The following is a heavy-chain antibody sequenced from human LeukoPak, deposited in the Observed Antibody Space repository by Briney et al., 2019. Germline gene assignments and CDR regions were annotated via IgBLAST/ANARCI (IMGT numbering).Heavy chain of an antibody. Sequence: SETLSLTCTVSGGSISSYYWSWIRQPAGKGLEWIGRIYTSGSTNYNPSLKSRVTMSVDTFKNQFSLKLSSVTAADTAVYYCARGSKYSLFGRYYYYGMDVWGQGTTVTVSS. CDR3: ARGSKYSLFGRYYYYGMDV. D-gene: IGHD4-4*01. CDR2: IYTSGST. CDR1: GGSISSYY. V-gene: IGHV4-4*07. J-gene: IGHJ6*02.